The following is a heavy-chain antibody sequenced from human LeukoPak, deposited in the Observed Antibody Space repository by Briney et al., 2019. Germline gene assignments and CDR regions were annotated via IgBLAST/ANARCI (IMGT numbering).Heavy chain of an antibody. V-gene: IGHV3-30*02. Sequence: PGGSLRLSCAASGFTFSGYGMHWVRQAPGKGLEWVAFIRYDGSNKYYADSVKGRFTISRDNSKNTLYLQMNSLRAEDTAVYYCAKEDYVWGSYRYPFDYWGQGTLVTVSS. CDR2: IRYDGSNK. D-gene: IGHD3-16*02. CDR3: AKEDYVWGSYRYPFDY. CDR1: GFTFSGYG. J-gene: IGHJ4*02.